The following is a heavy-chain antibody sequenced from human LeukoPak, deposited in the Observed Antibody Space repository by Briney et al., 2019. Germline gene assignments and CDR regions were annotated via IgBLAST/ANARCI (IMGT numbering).Heavy chain of an antibody. V-gene: IGHV4-34*01. CDR1: GGSFSGYY. D-gene: IGHD3-10*01. CDR3: ATTNVLLWFGELSKTAYFDY. Sequence: PSETLSLTCAVYGGSFSGYYWSWIRQPPGKGLEWLGEVNHSGSTNYNPSLKSPVTISVDTSKNQFSLKLSSVTAADTAVYYCATTNVLLWFGELSKTAYFDYWGQGTLVTVSS. J-gene: IGHJ4*02. CDR2: VNHSGST.